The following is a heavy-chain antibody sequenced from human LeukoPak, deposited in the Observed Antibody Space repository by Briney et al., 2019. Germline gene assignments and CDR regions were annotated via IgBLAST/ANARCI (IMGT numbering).Heavy chain of an antibody. CDR2: ISGSGGST. V-gene: IGHV3-23*01. J-gene: IGHJ4*02. CDR3: AKDSCRFGELLSGLDY. CDR1: GFTFSSYA. Sequence: GGSLRLSCAASGFTFSSYAMSWVRQAPGKGLEWVSAISGSGGSTYYADSVKGRFTISRDNSKNTLYLQMNSLRAEDTAVYYCAKDSCRFGELLSGLDYWGQGTLVTVSS. D-gene: IGHD3-10*01.